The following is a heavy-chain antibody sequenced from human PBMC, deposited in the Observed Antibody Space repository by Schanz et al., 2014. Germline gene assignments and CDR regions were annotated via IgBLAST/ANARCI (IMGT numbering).Heavy chain of an antibody. D-gene: IGHD6-13*01. CDR3: SRVVSATVGTEGFWFDP. J-gene: IGHJ5*02. Sequence: QVQLVQSGSELKKPGASVKVSCKTSGYTFNSYALHWVRQAPGQGLEWMGWLNTYLGKPTYAQGFTGRFVFSLDTSANTAYLQIDSLKAEDTAVYYCSRVVSATVGTEGFWFDPWGQGTLVTVSS. V-gene: IGHV7-4-1*01. CDR2: LNTYLGKP. CDR1: GYTFNSYA.